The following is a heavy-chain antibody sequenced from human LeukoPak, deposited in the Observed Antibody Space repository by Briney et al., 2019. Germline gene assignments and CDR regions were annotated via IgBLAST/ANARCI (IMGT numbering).Heavy chain of an antibody. J-gene: IGHJ4*02. CDR1: VESFSGHY. Sequence: PSETLSLTCAVYVESFSGHYWTWIRQPTGKGLEWIGASIHNRSTNNKPSLKSRVTISVDTSKDQVSLKLTSVSAADTAVYHCARDRTGAAALDFWGPGILVTVSS. CDR3: ARDRTGAAALDF. CDR2: SIHNRST. V-gene: IGHV4-34*12. D-gene: IGHD2-2*01.